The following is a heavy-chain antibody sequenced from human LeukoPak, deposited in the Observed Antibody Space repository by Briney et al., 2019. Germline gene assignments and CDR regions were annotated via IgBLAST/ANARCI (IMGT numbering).Heavy chain of an antibody. J-gene: IGHJ6*02. Sequence: GRSLRLSCAASGFTFSDYGMHWVRQAPGKGLEWEAVIWYDGNNKYYADSVKGRFTISRDNSKNTLYLQMNSLRAEDTAVYSCARGQQPYYYYGMDVWGQGTTVTVSS. D-gene: IGHD6-13*01. CDR3: ARGQQPYYYYGMDV. CDR2: IWYDGNNK. V-gene: IGHV3-33*01. CDR1: GFTFSDYG.